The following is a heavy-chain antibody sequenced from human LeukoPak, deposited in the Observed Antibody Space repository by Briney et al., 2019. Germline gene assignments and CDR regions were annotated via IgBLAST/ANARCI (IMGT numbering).Heavy chain of an antibody. V-gene: IGHV4-59*08. CDR3: ARLPITLVRGVIKAFDI. Sequence: SETLSLTCTVSGGSISSYYWSWIRQPPGRGLEWIGYIYYSGSTNYNPSLKSRVTISVDTSKNQFSLKLSSVTAADTAVYYCARLPITLVRGVIKAFDIWGQGTMVTVSS. D-gene: IGHD3-10*01. J-gene: IGHJ3*02. CDR1: GGSISSYY. CDR2: IYYSGST.